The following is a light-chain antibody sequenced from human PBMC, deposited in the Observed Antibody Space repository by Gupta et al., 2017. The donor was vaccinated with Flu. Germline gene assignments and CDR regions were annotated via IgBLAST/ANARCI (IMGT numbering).Light chain of an antibody. V-gene: IGLV2-14*01. J-gene: IGLJ2*01. CDR3: SSYTSSSTFVV. CDR1: SSDVGGYNY. CDR2: EVS. Sequence: QSALTQPASVSGPPGQSITISCTGTSSDVGGYNYVSWYQQHPGKAPKLMIYEVSNRPSGVSNRFSGSTSGNTASLTIXGXQAEDEXDYYCSSYTSSSTFVVFGGGTKLTVL.